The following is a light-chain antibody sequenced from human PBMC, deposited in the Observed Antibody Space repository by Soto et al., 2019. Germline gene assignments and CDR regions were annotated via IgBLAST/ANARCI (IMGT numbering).Light chain of an antibody. Sequence: QSALTQPASVSGSPGQSITISCTGTSSDVGGYNYVSWYQQHPGKAPKLMLYDVSHRPSGVSNRFSGSKSGNTASLPISGLQAEEEADYYCSSYTSSYTLVFGGRTKLTVL. V-gene: IGLV2-14*01. CDR3: SSYTSSYTLV. J-gene: IGLJ2*01. CDR1: SSDVGGYNY. CDR2: DVS.